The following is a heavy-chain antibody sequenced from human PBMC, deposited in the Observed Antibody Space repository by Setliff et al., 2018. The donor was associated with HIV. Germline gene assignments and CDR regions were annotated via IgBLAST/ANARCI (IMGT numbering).Heavy chain of an antibody. V-gene: IGHV4-59*12. CDR3: ARAIFGIVYYYMDV. Sequence: NPSETLSLTCTVSGGSISNYSWSWIRQPPGKGLQYLGFVHYSGSANYNPSLKSRVTISVDTSKNQFSLKLSSVTAADTAVYYCARAIFGIVYYYMDVWGKGTTVTVSS. CDR1: GGSISNYS. CDR2: VHYSGSA. D-gene: IGHD3-3*01. J-gene: IGHJ6*03.